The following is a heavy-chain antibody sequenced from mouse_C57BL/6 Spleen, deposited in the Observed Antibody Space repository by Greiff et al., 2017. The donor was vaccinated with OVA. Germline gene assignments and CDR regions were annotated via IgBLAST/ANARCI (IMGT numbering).Heavy chain of an antibody. V-gene: IGHV1-26*01. CDR3: PRGGRHFDY. CDR2: INPNNGGT. CDR1: GYTFTDYY. D-gene: IGHD1-2*01. Sequence: VQLQQSGPELVKPGASVKISCKASGYTFTDYYMNWVKQSHGKSLEWIGDINPNNGGTSYNQKFKGKATLTVDKSSSTAYMELRSLTSEDSAVYYCPRGGRHFDYWGQGTTLTGSS. J-gene: IGHJ2*01.